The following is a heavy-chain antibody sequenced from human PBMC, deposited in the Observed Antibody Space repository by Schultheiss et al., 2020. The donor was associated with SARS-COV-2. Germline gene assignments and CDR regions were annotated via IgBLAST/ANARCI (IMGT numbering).Heavy chain of an antibody. CDR3: ARGPTLRDYYYYMDV. Sequence: ASVKVSCKASRYTFTGYYMHWVRQAPGQGLEWMGWINPNSGGTNYAQKFQGRVTMTRDTSISTAYMELSRLRSDDTAVYYCARGPTLRDYYYYMDVWGKGTTVTVSS. V-gene: IGHV1-2*02. CDR1: RYTFTGYY. CDR2: INPNSGGT. J-gene: IGHJ6*03.